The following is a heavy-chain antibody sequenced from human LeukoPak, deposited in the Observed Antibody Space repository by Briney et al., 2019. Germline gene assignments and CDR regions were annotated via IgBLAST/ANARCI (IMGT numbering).Heavy chain of an antibody. D-gene: IGHD3-22*01. CDR2: ISYDGNNK. V-gene: IGHV3-30*18. Sequence: GGSLRLSCAASGFTISNYGMHWVRQAPGKGLEWVAVISYDGNNKKYADSVKGRFTISRDNSKNTLYLQMNSLRAEDTAVYYCAKDQNYYDVHFDYWGQGTLVTVSS. CDR3: AKDQNYYDVHFDY. CDR1: GFTISNYG. J-gene: IGHJ4*02.